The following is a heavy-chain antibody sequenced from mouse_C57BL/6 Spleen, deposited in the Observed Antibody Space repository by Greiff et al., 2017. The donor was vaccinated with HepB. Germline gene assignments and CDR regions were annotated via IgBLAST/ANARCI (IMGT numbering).Heavy chain of an antibody. V-gene: IGHV1-5*01. CDR2: IYPGNSDT. CDR3: TRWPHYYGSSPYYFDY. CDR1: GYTFTSYW. Sequence: VQLQQSGTVLARPGASVKMSCKTSGYTFTSYWMHWVKQRPGQGLEWIGAIYPGNSDTSYNQKFKGKAKLTAVTSASTAYMELSSLTNEDSAVYYCTRWPHYYGSSPYYFDYWGQGTTLTVSS. D-gene: IGHD1-1*01. J-gene: IGHJ2*01.